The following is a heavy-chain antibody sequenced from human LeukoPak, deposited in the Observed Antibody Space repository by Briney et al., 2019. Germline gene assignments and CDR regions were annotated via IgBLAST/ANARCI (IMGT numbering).Heavy chain of an antibody. CDR1: GGSISSSSYY. D-gene: IGHD2-2*01. J-gene: IGHJ4*02. CDR2: IYYSGST. CDR3: ASIGYCSSTSCYLFDY. Sequence: PSETLSLTCTVSGGSISSSSYYWGWIRQPPGKGLKWIGSIYYSGSTYYNPSLKSRVTLSVDTSKNQFSLKLSSVTAADTAVYYCASIGYCSSTSCYLFDYWGQGTLVTVSS. V-gene: IGHV4-39*07.